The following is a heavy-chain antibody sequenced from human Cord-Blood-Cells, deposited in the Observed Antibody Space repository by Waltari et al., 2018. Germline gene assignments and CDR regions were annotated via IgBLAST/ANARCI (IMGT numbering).Heavy chain of an antibody. CDR2: IDYSGST. CDR1: GGSISSYY. Sequence: QVQLQESGPGLVKPSETLSLTCTVSGGSISSYYWSWIRQPPGKGLELIGDIDYSGSTNYNPSLKTRVTISVDTSKNQFSLKLSSVTAADTAVYYCARLVGCSSTSCYFWFDPWGQGTLVTVSS. CDR3: ARLVGCSSTSCYFWFDP. J-gene: IGHJ5*02. V-gene: IGHV4-59*01. D-gene: IGHD2-2*01.